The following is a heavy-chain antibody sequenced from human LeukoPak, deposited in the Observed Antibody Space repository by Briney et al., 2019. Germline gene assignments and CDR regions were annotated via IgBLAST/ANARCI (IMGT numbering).Heavy chain of an antibody. J-gene: IGHJ6*02. V-gene: IGHV1-69*13. D-gene: IGHD3-22*01. CDR1: GGTFSSYA. Sequence: GASVKVSCKASGGTFSSYAISWVRQAPGQGLEWMGGIIPIFGTANYAQKFQGRVTITADESTSTAYMELSSLRSEDTAVYYCAREMHYYDSSGYYRYYYYGMDVWDQGTTVTVSS. CDR2: IIPIFGTA. CDR3: AREMHYYDSSGYYRYYYYGMDV.